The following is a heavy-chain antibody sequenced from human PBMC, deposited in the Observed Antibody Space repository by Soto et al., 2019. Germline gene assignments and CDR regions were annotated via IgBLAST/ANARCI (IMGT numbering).Heavy chain of an antibody. CDR2: IKTNADGGTT. D-gene: IGHD4-17*01. Sequence: EVQVVESGGDLVKPGGSLRLSCEASGFTFSNAWMSWVRQAPGKGLEWVGRIKTNADGGTTDYAAPVKGRFTIPRDDLRTTVYLQMSSVRTEDTAVYYCTTDRATVSTGFDYWGQGTLVTVSS. J-gene: IGHJ4*02. CDR1: GFTFSNAW. CDR3: TTDRATVSTGFDY. V-gene: IGHV3-15*01.